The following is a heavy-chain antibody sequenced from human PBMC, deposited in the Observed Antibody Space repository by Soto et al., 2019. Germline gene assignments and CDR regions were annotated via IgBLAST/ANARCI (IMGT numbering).Heavy chain of an antibody. CDR1: GYSFASYW. J-gene: IGHJ6*02. CDR3: ARTRSFTLGFYYDGMDV. V-gene: IGHV5-51*01. CDR2: IYPGDSDT. D-gene: IGHD6-6*01. Sequence: GESLKIACQGSGYSFASYWIGWVRQMPGKDLEWMGIIYPGDSDTRYSPSFQGQVTISADKSPRTAYLQWTSLKASDTALYYCARTRSFTLGFYYDGMDVWGQGTTVTVSS.